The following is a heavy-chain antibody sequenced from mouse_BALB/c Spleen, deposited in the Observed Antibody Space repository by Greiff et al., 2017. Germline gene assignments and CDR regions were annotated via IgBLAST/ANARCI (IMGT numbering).Heavy chain of an antibody. V-gene: IGHV1-82*01. D-gene: IGHD1-2*01. CDR1: GYAFSSSW. CDR2: IYPGDGDT. Sequence: QVQLQQSGPELVKPGASVKISCKASGYAFSSSWMNWVKQRPGQGLEWIGRIYPGDGDTNYNGKFKGKATLTADKSSSTAYMQLSSLTSVDSAVYFCAREEGLFITTATRAMDYWGQGTSVTVSS. CDR3: AREEGLFITTATRAMDY. J-gene: IGHJ4*01.